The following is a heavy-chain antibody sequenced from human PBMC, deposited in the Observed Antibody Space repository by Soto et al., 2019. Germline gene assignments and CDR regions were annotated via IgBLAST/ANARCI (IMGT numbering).Heavy chain of an antibody. D-gene: IGHD2-15*01. CDR2: ISAYNGNT. CDR3: ARDRGGSNWFDP. J-gene: IGHJ5*02. CDR1: GGTFSSYA. V-gene: IGHV1-18*01. Sequence: ASVKVSCKASGGTFSSYAISWVRQAPGQGLEWMGWISAYNGNTNYAQKLQGRVTMTTDTSTSTAYMELRSLRSDDTAVYYCARDRGGSNWFDPWGQGTLVTVSS.